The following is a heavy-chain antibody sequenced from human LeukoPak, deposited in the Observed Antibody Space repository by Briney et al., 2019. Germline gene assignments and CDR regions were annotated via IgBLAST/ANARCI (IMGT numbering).Heavy chain of an antibody. CDR1: GFTFSRFW. CDR2: IHPHGSEE. J-gene: IGHJ6*03. V-gene: IGHV3-7*01. Sequence: GGSLRLSCAASGFTFSRFWMTWVRQAPGKGLEWVANIHPHGSEEYYVDSVKGRFTISRDNAKNSLYLQMDSLRADDTAVYYCIILTLVTAPRHYMDVWGKGTTVTVSS. D-gene: IGHD2-21*02. CDR3: IILTLVTAPRHYMDV.